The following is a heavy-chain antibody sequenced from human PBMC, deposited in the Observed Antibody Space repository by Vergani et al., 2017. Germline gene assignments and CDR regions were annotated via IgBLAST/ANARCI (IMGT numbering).Heavy chain of an antibody. Sequence: EVQMVESGGGLVKPGGSLRLSCVASGFTFSHYGMSWVRQVRGKGLEWVSGINWNGGSTGYADSVNGRFTISRDNAKNSLHLEMNNLGDEDTGVYYCARGNGIEIMNWFDPWGQGTLVTVSS. CDR1: GFTFSHYG. CDR2: INWNGGST. CDR3: ARGNGIEIMNWFDP. D-gene: IGHD1-26*01. V-gene: IGHV3-20*04. J-gene: IGHJ5*02.